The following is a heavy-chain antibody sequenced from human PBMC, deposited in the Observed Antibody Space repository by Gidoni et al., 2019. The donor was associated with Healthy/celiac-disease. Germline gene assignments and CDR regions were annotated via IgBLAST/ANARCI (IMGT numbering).Heavy chain of an antibody. CDR3: AREGEDYGDYGLVSPYFDL. V-gene: IGHV3-21*01. J-gene: IGHJ2*01. Sequence: EVQLVESGVGLVKPGGSLRLSCEASGFTFSGYSMNWVRQAPGQGLEWVSSISSSSSYIYYADSVKGRFTISRDNAQTSLYLQMNSLRAQDTAVYYCAREGEDYGDYGLVSPYFDLWGRGTLVTVSS. D-gene: IGHD4-17*01. CDR2: ISSSSSYI. CDR1: GFTFSGYS.